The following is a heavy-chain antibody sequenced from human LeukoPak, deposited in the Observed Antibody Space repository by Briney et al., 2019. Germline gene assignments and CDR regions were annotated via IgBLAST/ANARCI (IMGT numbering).Heavy chain of an antibody. CDR3: VKDLPVLHS. J-gene: IGHJ4*02. Sequence: GGSLRLSCAASGFTFNSDLVAWVRQAPGKGLEWLANTNQDGSEKYSLNSVKGRFTISRDNSKNTLYLQMNGLRGDDTAVYYCVKDLPVLHSWGQGTLVTVSS. V-gene: IGHV3-7*01. D-gene: IGHD3-16*01. CDR1: GFTFNSDL. CDR2: TNQDGSEK.